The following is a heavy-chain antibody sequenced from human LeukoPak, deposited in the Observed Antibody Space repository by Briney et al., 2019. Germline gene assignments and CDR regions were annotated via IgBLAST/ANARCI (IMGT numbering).Heavy chain of an antibody. J-gene: IGHJ4*02. CDR3: ARSLQLWFTSFDY. D-gene: IGHD5-18*01. Sequence: GGSLRLSCAASGFTFSSYAMHWVRRAPGKGLEWVAVISYDGSNKYYADSVKGRFTISRDNSKNTLYLQMNSLRAEDTAVYYCARSLQLWFTSFDYWGQGTLVTVSS. CDR2: ISYDGSNK. V-gene: IGHV3-30-3*01. CDR1: GFTFSSYA.